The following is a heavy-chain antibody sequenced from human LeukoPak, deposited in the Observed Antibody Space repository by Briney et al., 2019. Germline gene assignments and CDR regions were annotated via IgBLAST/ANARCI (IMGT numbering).Heavy chain of an antibody. Sequence: GGSLRLSCAASGFXFSSFEINWVRQAPGKGLEWVSDISSSGSTIYYADSVKGRYTISRDNAKNSLYLQMSTLRAEDTAVYYCARDRSYGSFNYWGQGTLVTVSS. CDR3: ARDRSYGSFNY. CDR1: GFXFSSFE. V-gene: IGHV3-48*03. D-gene: IGHD5-18*01. J-gene: IGHJ4*02. CDR2: ISSSGSTI.